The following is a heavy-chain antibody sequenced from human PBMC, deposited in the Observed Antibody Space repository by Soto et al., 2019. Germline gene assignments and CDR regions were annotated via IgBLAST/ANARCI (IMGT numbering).Heavy chain of an antibody. CDR3: VGGSWFD. CDR2: ISWNGNFT. V-gene: IGHV3-9*01. D-gene: IGHD2-15*01. Sequence: EVQLVESGGDMVQPGRSLKRSCVGSGYSFEDYSMHWVRQAPGKGLEWVSGISWNGNFTGYADSVKGRFTISRDNAKNSLFLQMRSLSLEDTALYYCVGGSWFDWCQGTLVTVSS. CDR1: GYSFEDYS. J-gene: IGHJ4*02.